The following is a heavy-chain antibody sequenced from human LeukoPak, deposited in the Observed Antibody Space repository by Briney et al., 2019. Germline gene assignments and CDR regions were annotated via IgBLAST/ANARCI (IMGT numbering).Heavy chain of an antibody. V-gene: IGHV3-48*03. CDR2: ISNSGNTI. J-gene: IGHJ4*02. CDR3: ARGPMFRVFLIRRTKSGYFDF. CDR1: GFTFSTYE. D-gene: IGHD3-10*01. Sequence: GGSLRLSCAASGFTFSTYEMNWVRQAPGKGLEWVSYISNSGNTIYYADSVKGRFTISRDNAKNSLYLQMNSLRADDTAVYYCARGPMFRVFLIRRTKSGYFDFWGQGTLVTVSS.